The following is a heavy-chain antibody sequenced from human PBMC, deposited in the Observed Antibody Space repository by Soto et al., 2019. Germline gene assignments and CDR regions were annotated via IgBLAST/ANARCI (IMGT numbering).Heavy chain of an antibody. CDR3: AKDISTYSGGYTYYFDC. D-gene: IGHD1-26*01. Sequence: QVQLVESGGGVVQPGRSLRLSCAASGFTFSKFAMHWVRQAPGKGLEWVAVISSDGRKIYYVDSVKGRFTISRDNSNNTLFLQMNSLRLDDTAVYYCAKDISTYSGGYTYYFDCWGQGTLVTVSS. CDR1: GFTFSKFA. J-gene: IGHJ4*02. CDR2: ISSDGRKI. V-gene: IGHV3-30*18.